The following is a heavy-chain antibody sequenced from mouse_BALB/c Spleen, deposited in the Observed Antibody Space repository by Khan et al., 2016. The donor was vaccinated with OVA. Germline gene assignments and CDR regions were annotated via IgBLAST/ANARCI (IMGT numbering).Heavy chain of an antibody. CDR3: ARHGYYGNYGPYVDV. CDR2: IWSDGHT. Sequence: QVQLKESGPGLVAPSQSLSITCTISGFSLTSYGVHWVRQPPGKGLEWLVVIWSDGHTTYNSALKSRLSISKDNSKSKVFLKMNSLQTDDTAMYYCARHGYYGNYGPYVDVWGAGTTVTVSS. J-gene: IGHJ1*01. V-gene: IGHV2-6-1*01. D-gene: IGHD2-1*01. CDR1: GFSLTSYG.